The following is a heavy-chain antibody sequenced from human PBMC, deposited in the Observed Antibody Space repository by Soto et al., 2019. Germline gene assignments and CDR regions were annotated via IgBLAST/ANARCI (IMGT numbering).Heavy chain of an antibody. CDR1: RYTFTNFY. D-gene: IGHD6-6*01. V-gene: IGHV1-46*01. CDR2: INPSGGST. Sequence: EASVKVSCKASRYTFTNFYIHWLRQAPGQGLEWMGIINPSGGSTTYPQKFQGRVTMTRDTSTSTVHMELTTLRSEDTAVYYCARSQAGRPLDVWGHGTTVTVSS. J-gene: IGHJ6*02. CDR3: ARSQAGRPLDV.